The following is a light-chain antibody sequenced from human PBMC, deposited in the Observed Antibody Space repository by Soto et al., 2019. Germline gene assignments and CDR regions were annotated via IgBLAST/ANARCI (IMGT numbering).Light chain of an antibody. Sequence: EIVLTQSPATLSLSPGERATLSCRASQSINRHLAWYRQKPGQAPRLLIYDASNRATGIPARFSGSGSGTDFTLTINSLEPEDSAVYYCQQRSNWPSISFGQGTRLEI. CDR1: QSINRH. CDR2: DAS. V-gene: IGKV3-11*01. CDR3: QQRSNWPSIS. J-gene: IGKJ5*01.